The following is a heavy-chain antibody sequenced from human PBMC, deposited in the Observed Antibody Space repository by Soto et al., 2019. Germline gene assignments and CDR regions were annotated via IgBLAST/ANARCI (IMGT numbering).Heavy chain of an antibody. V-gene: IGHV3-53*01. J-gene: IGHJ4*02. D-gene: IGHD3-22*01. CDR2: IFSDGST. Sequence: GGSLRLSCAASGFSVSSIYMTWVSQAPGKGLEWVSVIFSDGSTYYADSVKGRFTISRHNSKNTLYLQMNSLRAEDTAVYYCAKGSADSRPYYFDYWGPGTLVTVSS. CDR1: GFSVSSIY. CDR3: AKGSADSRPYYFDY.